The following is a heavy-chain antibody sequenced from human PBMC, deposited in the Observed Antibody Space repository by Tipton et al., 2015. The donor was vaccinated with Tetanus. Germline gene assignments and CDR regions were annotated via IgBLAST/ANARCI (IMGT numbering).Heavy chain of an antibody. CDR2: INPSGGLT. D-gene: IGHD3-16*01. J-gene: IGHJ6*02. CDR1: GYTFSSFE. Sequence: QLVQSGAEMKRPGASVKVSCKASGYTFSSFEMHWVRQAPGQGLEWMGTINPSGGLTTYAQKFKGRLIVAKDTSTSTVSMELNSLRSEDTAVYYCARDYTSYYAYYGMDVWGQGTTVTVSS. CDR3: ARDYTSYYAYYGMDV. V-gene: IGHV1-46*01.